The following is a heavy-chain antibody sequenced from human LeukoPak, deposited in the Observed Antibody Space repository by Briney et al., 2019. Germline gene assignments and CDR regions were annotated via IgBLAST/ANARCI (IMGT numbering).Heavy chain of an antibody. CDR2: IGTAGDI. CDR1: GFTFSNYD. CDR3: ARDRAYSYGYPLDY. D-gene: IGHD5-18*01. J-gene: IGHJ4*02. V-gene: IGHV3-13*01. Sequence: PGGSLRLSCAASGFTFSNYDMHWVRQATGKGLEWVSGIGTAGDIYYPGSVKGRFTISRDNAKNSLYLQMNSLRAEDTALYYCARDRAYSYGYPLDYWGQGTLVTVSS.